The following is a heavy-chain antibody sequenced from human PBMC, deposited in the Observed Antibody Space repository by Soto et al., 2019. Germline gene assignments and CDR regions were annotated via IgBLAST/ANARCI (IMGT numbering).Heavy chain of an antibody. D-gene: IGHD4-17*01. CDR3: ARGAATVTPGWFDT. CDR2: IYHSGST. J-gene: IGHJ5*02. Sequence: NPSETLSLTCAVSGYSISSGYYWGWIRQTPGKGLEWIASIYHSGSTYYNPSLKSRVTISVDTSKNQFSLKLTSVTAADTAVYYCARGAATVTPGWFDTWGQGIMVTVSS. CDR1: GYSISSGYY. V-gene: IGHV4-38-2*01.